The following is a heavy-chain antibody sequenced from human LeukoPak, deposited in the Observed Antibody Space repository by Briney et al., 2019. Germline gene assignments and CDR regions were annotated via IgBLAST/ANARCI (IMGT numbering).Heavy chain of an antibody. CDR3: ARSYYYDSSGYFRN. CDR2: IYYSGGT. J-gene: IGHJ4*02. CDR1: GGSVSSDSYH. D-gene: IGHD3-22*01. V-gene: IGHV4-61*01. Sequence: PSETLSLTCTVSGGSVSSDSYHWSWIRQPPGKGLEWVGYIYYSGGTNYNPSLKSRATISVDTSKNQFSLKLSSVTAADTAVYYCARSYYYDSSGYFRNWGQGTLVTVSS.